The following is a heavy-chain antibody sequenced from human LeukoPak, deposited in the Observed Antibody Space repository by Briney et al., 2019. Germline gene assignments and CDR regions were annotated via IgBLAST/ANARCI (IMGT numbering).Heavy chain of an antibody. V-gene: IGHV3-66*01. J-gene: IGHJ1*01. CDR2: IHSGGST. CDR3: VKDDTYYYDSGGYPH. D-gene: IGHD3-22*01. CDR1: GFAVSSNY. Sequence: PGGSLRLSCAASGFAVSSNYMSWVRQAPGKGLEWVSVIHSGGSTYHADSVKGRFTISRDNSKNTLYLQMSSLRAEDTAVYYCVKDDTYYYDSGGYPHWGQGTLVTVSS.